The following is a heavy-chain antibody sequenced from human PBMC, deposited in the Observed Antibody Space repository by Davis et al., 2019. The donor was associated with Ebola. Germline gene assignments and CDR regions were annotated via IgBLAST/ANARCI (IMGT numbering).Heavy chain of an antibody. CDR1: GFSCSSYW. CDR3: VREGYDILTGYRTREFDY. D-gene: IGHD3-9*01. CDR2: LKQDGSVR. J-gene: IGHJ4*02. V-gene: IGHV3-7*01. Sequence: GSSLKISCASSGFSCSSYWLTWVRQVPGRGLECVANLKQDGSVRYYVDSVRGRFTIYRDEDKNSLYLHMNSLRAEETAVYYCVREGYDILTGYRTREFDYWGQGTLVTVSS.